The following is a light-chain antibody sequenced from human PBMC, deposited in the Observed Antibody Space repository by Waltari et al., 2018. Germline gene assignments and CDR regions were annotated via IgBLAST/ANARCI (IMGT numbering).Light chain of an antibody. J-gene: IGKJ1*01. CDR2: AAS. Sequence: DIQMTQSPSSVSASVGARVTITCRASQGISTWLAWYQQKAGKAPKLLIYAASNLQTGVPSRCSGSGSGTDFTLTISSLQPEDSATYYCQQASSFPRTFGQGTKVEIK. CDR1: QGISTW. CDR3: QQASSFPRT. V-gene: IGKV1-12*01.